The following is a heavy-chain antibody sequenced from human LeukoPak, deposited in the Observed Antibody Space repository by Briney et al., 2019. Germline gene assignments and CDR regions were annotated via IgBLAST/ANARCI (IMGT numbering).Heavy chain of an antibody. V-gene: IGHV4-59*01. CDR3: ARDAHHYYDSSGYYWGHAFDI. J-gene: IGHJ3*02. CDR2: IYYSGST. Sequence: SETLSLTCSVSGGSISGYYWTWIRQPPGKGLEWIGYIYYSGSTNYNPSLKSRVTISVDTSKNQFSLKLSSVTAADTAVYYCARDAHHYYDSSGYYWGHAFDIWGQGTMVTVSS. CDR1: GGSISGYY. D-gene: IGHD3-22*01.